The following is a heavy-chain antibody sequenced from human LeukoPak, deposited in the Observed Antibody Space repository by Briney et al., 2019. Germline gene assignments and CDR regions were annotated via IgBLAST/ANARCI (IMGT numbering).Heavy chain of an antibody. Sequence: SVKVSCKASGGTFNNYTISWVRQAPGQGLEWMGGIIPIFGTANYAQKFQGRVTITADKSTSTAYMELSSLRSEDTAVYYCAREREYSSIFFDYWGQGTLVTVSS. CDR2: IIPIFGTA. D-gene: IGHD6-6*01. CDR3: AREREYSSIFFDY. J-gene: IGHJ4*02. V-gene: IGHV1-69*06. CDR1: GGTFNNYT.